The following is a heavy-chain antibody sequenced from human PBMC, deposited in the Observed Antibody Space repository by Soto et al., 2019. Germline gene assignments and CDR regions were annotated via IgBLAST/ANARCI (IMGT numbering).Heavy chain of an antibody. D-gene: IGHD6-13*01. Sequence: SESLSLTSIVAGGSISSYYCSWIRQPPGKGLEWIGYIYYSGSTNYNPSLKSRVTISVDTSKNQFSLKLSSVTAGDTAVYYCARGASSSWYPNYYYYGMDVWGQGTTVTVSS. CDR2: IYYSGST. CDR1: GGSISSYY. V-gene: IGHV4-59*01. CDR3: ARGASSSWYPNYYYYGMDV. J-gene: IGHJ6*02.